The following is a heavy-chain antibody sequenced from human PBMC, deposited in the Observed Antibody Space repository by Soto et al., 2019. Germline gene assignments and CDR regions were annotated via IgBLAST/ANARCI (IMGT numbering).Heavy chain of an antibody. Sequence: SGTLSLTCTVSGGSISSSSYYWGWIRQPPGKGLEWIGSIYYSGSTYYNPSLKSRVTISVDTSKNQFSLKLSSVTAADTAVYYCARHTPAISISDHWGQGTLVTVSS. CDR2: IYYSGST. J-gene: IGHJ4*02. CDR3: ARHTPAISISDH. CDR1: GGSISSSSYY. V-gene: IGHV4-39*01. D-gene: IGHD2-15*01.